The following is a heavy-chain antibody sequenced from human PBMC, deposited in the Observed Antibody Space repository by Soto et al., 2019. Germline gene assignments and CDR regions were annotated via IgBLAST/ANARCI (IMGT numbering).Heavy chain of an antibody. V-gene: IGHV1-8*01. D-gene: IGHD4-4*01. CDR3: ARGAVHYSPNWFDP. Sequence: QVQLLQSGAEVKKPGASVKVSCKASGYTFTSHDINWVRQATGQGLEWMGWMNPNSCNTGYAQKFQGRVTMTRNTYIRTAYMELSSLRSEDTAVHYCARGAVHYSPNWFDPWGQGTLVTVSS. J-gene: IGHJ5*02. CDR1: GYTFTSHD. CDR2: MNPNSCNT.